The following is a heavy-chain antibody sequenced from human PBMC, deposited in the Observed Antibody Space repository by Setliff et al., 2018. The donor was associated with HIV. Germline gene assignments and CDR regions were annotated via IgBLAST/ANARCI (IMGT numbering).Heavy chain of an antibody. V-gene: IGHV4-28*03. J-gene: IGHJ4*02. CDR3: ARGAELLWFGELHNIPYFDY. CDR1: GSSISTSYW. D-gene: IGHD3-10*01. CDR2: IYHSGST. Sequence: PSETLSLTCTVSGSSISTSYWWGWIRQPPGKGLEWIGYIYHSGSTYYNPSLKSRVTLSVDTSKNQFSLQLTSVTAVDTAVYYCARGAELLWFGELHNIPYFDYWGQGTLVTVS.